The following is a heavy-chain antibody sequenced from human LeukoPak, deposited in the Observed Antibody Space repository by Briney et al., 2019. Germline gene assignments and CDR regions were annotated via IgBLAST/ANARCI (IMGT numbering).Heavy chain of an antibody. Sequence: GGSLRLSCAASGFTFSSYGMHWVRQAPGKGLEWVAFIRYDGSNKYYADSVKGRFTISRDNSKNTLYLQMNSLRAEDTAVYYCANGDYYDSSGYENFDYWGQGTLVTVSS. CDR2: IRYDGSNK. D-gene: IGHD3-22*01. CDR1: GFTFSSYG. CDR3: ANGDYYDSSGYENFDY. V-gene: IGHV3-30*02. J-gene: IGHJ4*02.